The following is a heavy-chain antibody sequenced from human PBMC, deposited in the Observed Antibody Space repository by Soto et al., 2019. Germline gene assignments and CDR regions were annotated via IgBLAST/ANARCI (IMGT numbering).Heavy chain of an antibody. CDR1: GFTFSSYE. CDR3: ARDQIAVAGIPYYYYGMDV. D-gene: IGHD6-19*01. Sequence: ESGGGLVQPGGSLRLSCAASGFTFSSYEMNWVRQAPGKGLEWVSYISSSGSTIYYADSVKGRFTISRDNAKNSLYLQMNSLRAEDTAVYYCARDQIAVAGIPYYYYGMDVWGQGTTVTVSS. CDR2: ISSSGSTI. J-gene: IGHJ6*02. V-gene: IGHV3-48*03.